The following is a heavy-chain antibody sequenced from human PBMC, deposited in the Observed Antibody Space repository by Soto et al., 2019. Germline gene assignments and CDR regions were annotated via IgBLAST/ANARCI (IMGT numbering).Heavy chain of an antibody. D-gene: IGHD4-17*01. CDR2: ISGSGGST. J-gene: IGHJ4*02. CDR1: GFTFSSYA. CDR3: AKGSLATFFDYGDYASFDY. Sequence: GGSLRLSCAASGFTFSSYAMSWVRQAPGKGLEWVSAISGSGGSTYYADSVKGRFTISRDNSKNTLYLQMNSLRAEDTAVYYCAKGSLATFFDYGDYASFDYWGQGTLVTVSS. V-gene: IGHV3-23*01.